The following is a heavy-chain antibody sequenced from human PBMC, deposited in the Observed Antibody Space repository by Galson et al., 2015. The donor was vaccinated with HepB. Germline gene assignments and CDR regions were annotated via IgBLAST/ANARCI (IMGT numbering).Heavy chain of an antibody. CDR3: ARQYPYYDILAPYNWFDP. Sequence: ETLSLTCTVSGGSISSSSYYWGWIRQPPGKGLEWIGSIYYSGSTYYNPSLKSRVTISVDTSKNQFSLKLSSVTAADTAVYYCARQYPYYDILAPYNWFDPWGQGTLVTVSS. V-gene: IGHV4-39*01. CDR1: GGSISSSSYY. CDR2: IYYSGST. D-gene: IGHD3-9*01. J-gene: IGHJ5*02.